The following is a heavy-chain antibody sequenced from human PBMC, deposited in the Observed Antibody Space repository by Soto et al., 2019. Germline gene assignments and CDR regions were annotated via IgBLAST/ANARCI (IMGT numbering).Heavy chain of an antibody. CDR2: ISSSSSYI. D-gene: IGHD4-17*01. V-gene: IGHV3-21*01. CDR1: GFTFSSYS. Sequence: GGSLRLSCAASGFTFSSYSMNWVRQAPGKGLEWVSSISSSSSYIYYADSVKGRFTISRDNAKNSLYLQMNSLRAEDTAVYYCAREGHDYGDYASAFDYWGQGTLVTVSS. J-gene: IGHJ4*02. CDR3: AREGHDYGDYASAFDY.